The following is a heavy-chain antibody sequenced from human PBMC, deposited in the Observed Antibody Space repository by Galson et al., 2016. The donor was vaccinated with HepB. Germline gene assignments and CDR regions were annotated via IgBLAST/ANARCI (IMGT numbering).Heavy chain of an antibody. D-gene: IGHD2-2*02. V-gene: IGHV3-23*01. J-gene: IGHJ4*02. CDR3: AKDISALVLPAAIDY. Sequence: SLRLSCAASGFTFTNYALNWVRQAPGEGLEWVSGISGSGGSTYYADSVKGRFTISRDQSNNTLHLQMNSLRAEDTAIYFCAKDISALVLPAAIDYWGQGTLVTVSS. CDR1: GFTFTNYA. CDR2: ISGSGGST.